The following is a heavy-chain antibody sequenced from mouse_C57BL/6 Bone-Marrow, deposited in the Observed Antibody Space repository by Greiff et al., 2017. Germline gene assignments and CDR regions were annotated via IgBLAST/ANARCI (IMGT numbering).Heavy chain of an antibody. CDR2: IDPSDSYT. CDR3: ARSGGFAY. J-gene: IGHJ3*01. Sequence: QVQLQQPGAELVKPGASVKLSCKASGYTFTSYWMQWVKQRPGQGLEWIGEIDPSDSYTNYNQKFKGKATLTVDTSSSTAYMQLSSLTSEYSAVYYCARSGGFAYWGQGTLVTVSA. V-gene: IGHV1-50*01. CDR1: GYTFTSYW.